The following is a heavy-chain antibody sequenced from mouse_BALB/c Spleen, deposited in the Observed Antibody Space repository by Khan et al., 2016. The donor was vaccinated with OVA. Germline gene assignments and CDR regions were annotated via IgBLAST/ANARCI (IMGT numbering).Heavy chain of an antibody. J-gene: IGHJ3*01. D-gene: IGHD2-12*01. V-gene: IGHV2-2*02. CDR2: IWSGGTT. Sequence: VQLKESGPGLVQPSQSLSITCTVSGFSLISYGVHWVRQSPGKGLEWLGVIWSGGTTAYNAAFISRVSISKDNSKSQVFFELNSLEANDSATYXCARRADDGAWFAYWGQGTLVTVSA. CDR3: ARRADDGAWFAY. CDR1: GFSLISYG.